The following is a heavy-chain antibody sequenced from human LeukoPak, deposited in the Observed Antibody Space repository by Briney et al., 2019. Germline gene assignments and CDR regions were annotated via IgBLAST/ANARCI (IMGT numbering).Heavy chain of an antibody. CDR1: GFTFSSYW. CDR3: ARDPTTTDY. J-gene: IGHJ4*02. D-gene: IGHD1-1*01. Sequence: PGGSLRLSCTAFGFTFSSYWMSWVRQAPGKGLEWVANIKQDGSEKYYVDSVKGRFTISRDNAKNSLYLQMNSLRAEDTAVYYCARDPTTTDYWGQGTLVTVSS. V-gene: IGHV3-7*01. CDR2: IKQDGSEK.